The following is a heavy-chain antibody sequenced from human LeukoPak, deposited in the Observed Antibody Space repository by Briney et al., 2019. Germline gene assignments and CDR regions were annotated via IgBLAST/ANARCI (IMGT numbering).Heavy chain of an antibody. D-gene: IGHD3-10*01. J-gene: IGHJ5*02. CDR2: IWYDGSNK. CDR1: GFTFSSYG. Sequence: PGGSLRLSCAASGFTFSSYGMHWVRQAPGKGLEWVAVIWYDGSNKYYADSVKGRFTISRDNSKNTLYLQMNGLRAEDTAVYYCARDGEGFGEMLFDPWGQGTLVTVSS. CDR3: ARDGEGFGEMLFDP. V-gene: IGHV3-33*01.